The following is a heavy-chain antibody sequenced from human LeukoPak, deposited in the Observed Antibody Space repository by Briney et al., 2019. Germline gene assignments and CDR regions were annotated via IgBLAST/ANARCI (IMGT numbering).Heavy chain of an antibody. CDR1: GFAFSSYA. V-gene: IGHV3-64D*06. Sequence: GGSLRLSCSAAGFAFSSYAMHWVRQAPGKGLEYVSAISSNGGSTYYADSVKGRFTISRDNSKNTLYLQMSSLRAEDTAVYYCVKGGDYGDPFDPWGQGTLVTVSS. CDR3: VKGGDYGDPFDP. CDR2: ISSNGGST. J-gene: IGHJ5*02. D-gene: IGHD4-17*01.